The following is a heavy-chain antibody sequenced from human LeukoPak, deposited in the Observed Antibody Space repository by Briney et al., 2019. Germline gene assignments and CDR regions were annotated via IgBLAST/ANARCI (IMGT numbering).Heavy chain of an antibody. Sequence: PGGSLRLSCAASGFTLSSYWMHWVRQAPGKGLVWVSRINTDGSRTNYADSVKGRFTISRDNAKNSVYLQMNSLRSEDTAFYHCARDRCSSTSCYNTPNWFDPWGQGTLVTVSS. CDR2: INTDGSRT. J-gene: IGHJ5*02. D-gene: IGHD2-2*02. CDR3: ARDRCSSTSCYNTPNWFDP. CDR1: GFTLSSYW. V-gene: IGHV3-74*01.